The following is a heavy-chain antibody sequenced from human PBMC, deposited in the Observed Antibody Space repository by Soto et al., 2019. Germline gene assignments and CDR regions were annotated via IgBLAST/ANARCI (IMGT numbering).Heavy chain of an antibody. J-gene: IGHJ4*02. CDR3: ARGPPTGAPSDY. Sequence: ASVKVSCKASGYTFTSYDINWVRQATGQGLEWMGWMNPNSGNTGYAQKFQGRVTMTRNTSISTAYMELSSLRSEDTAVYYCARGPPTGAPSDYWGQGTLVTVSS. CDR2: MNPNSGNT. D-gene: IGHD1-26*01. CDR1: GYTFTSYD. V-gene: IGHV1-8*02.